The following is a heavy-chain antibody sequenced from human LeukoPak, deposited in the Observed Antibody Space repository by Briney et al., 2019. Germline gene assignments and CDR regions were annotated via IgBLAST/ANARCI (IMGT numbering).Heavy chain of an antibody. Sequence: PSETLSLTCTVSGGSIYSYFWTWIRQPAGKGLEWIGRIYAPGSTNYNPSLKSRVTMSVDTSKNQFSLKLSSVTAADTAVYYCAREITMKDAFDIWGQGTMVTVSS. CDR1: GGSIYSYF. J-gene: IGHJ3*02. V-gene: IGHV4-4*07. CDR3: AREITMKDAFDI. D-gene: IGHD1-1*01. CDR2: IYAPGST.